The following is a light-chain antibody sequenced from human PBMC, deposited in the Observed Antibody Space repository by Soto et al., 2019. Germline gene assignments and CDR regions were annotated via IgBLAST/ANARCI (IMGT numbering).Light chain of an antibody. CDR3: SSYTSSSTLV. CDR1: SSDVGGYNY. Sequence: QSALTQPPSASGSAGHSVTIPCTGTSSDVGGYNYVSWYQQHPGKAPKLMIYEVSNRPSGVSNRFSGSKSGNTASLTISGLQAEDEADYYCSSYTSSSTLVFGGGTKLTV. V-gene: IGLV2-14*01. J-gene: IGLJ2*01. CDR2: EVS.